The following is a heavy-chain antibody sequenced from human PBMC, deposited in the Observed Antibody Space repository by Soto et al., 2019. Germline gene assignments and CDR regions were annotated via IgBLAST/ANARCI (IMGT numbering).Heavy chain of an antibody. CDR2: INHSGST. CDR1: GGSFSGYY. D-gene: IGHD3-16*02. CDR3: ARQNYDYVWGSYRYTVPRPFDY. V-gene: IGHV4-34*01. J-gene: IGHJ4*02. Sequence: PSETLSLTCAVYGGSFSGYYWSWIRQPPGKGLEWIGEINHSGSTNYNPSLKSRVTISVDTSKNQFSLKLSSVTAADTAVYYCARQNYDYVWGSYRYTVPRPFDYWGQGTLVTVSS.